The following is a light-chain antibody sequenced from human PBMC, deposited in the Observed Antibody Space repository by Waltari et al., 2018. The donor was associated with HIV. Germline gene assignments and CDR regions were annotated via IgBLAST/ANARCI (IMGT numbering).Light chain of an antibody. CDR2: GSS. Sequence: EILLTQSTATLSLSPGVRATLSCRASQSVGSYLSWYQQKPGRAPRLLIYGSSNSATGIPARFSGSGSGTDFTLTISSVEPEDFAVYYCQQHSNWTPLTFGGGTKVEL. CDR1: QSVGSY. J-gene: IGKJ4*01. CDR3: QQHSNWTPLT. V-gene: IGKV3-11*01.